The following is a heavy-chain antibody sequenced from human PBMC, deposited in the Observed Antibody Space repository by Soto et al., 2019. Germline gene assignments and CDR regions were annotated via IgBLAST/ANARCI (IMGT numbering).Heavy chain of an antibody. Sequence: SLRLSCAASDFTFSNAWINWVRQAPGKGLEWVGRIKSKTHGGTTDFAAPVKGRFTISRDNAKNSLYLQMNSLRAEDTAVYYCARDPDLIVATDGSYFDYWGQGTLVTVSS. V-gene: IGHV3-15*07. CDR3: ARDPDLIVATDGSYFDY. CDR1: DFTFSNAW. J-gene: IGHJ4*02. D-gene: IGHD5-12*01. CDR2: IKSKTHGGTT.